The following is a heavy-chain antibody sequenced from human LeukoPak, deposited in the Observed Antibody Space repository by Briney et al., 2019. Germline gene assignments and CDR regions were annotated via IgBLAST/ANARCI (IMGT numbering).Heavy chain of an antibody. CDR2: ISSSSSYI. D-gene: IGHD3-3*01. J-gene: IGHJ3*01. Sequence: NPGGSLRLSCAASCFTFSSYSMHWVRQAPGKGLEWVSSISSSSSYIYYADSVKGRFTISRDNAKNSLYLQMSSLRAEDTAVYYCAKDKQGITIFGVAWGQRTMVTVSS. CDR3: AKDKQGITIFGVA. V-gene: IGHV3-21*01. CDR1: CFTFSSYS.